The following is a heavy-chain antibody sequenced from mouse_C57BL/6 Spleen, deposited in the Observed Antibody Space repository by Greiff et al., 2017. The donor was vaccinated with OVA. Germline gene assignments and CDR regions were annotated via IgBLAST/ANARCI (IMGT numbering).Heavy chain of an antibody. CDR2: IYPGSGST. J-gene: IGHJ1*03. CDR1: GYTFTSYW. D-gene: IGHD2-5*01. CDR3: ARWAIVTTGSFYWYFDV. V-gene: IGHV1-55*01. Sequence: QVQLQQSGAELVKPGASVKMSCKASGYTFTSYWITWVKQRPGQGLEWIGDIYPGSGSTNYNEKFKSKATLTVDTSSSTAYMQLSSLTSEDSAVYYCARWAIVTTGSFYWYFDVWGTGTTVTVSS.